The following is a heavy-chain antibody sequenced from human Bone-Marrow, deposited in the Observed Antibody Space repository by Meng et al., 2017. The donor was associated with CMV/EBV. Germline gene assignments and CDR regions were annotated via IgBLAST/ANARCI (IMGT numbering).Heavy chain of an antibody. Sequence: SVKVSCKASGGTFSSYAISWVRQAPGQGLEWMGGIIPIFGTANYAQKFQGRVTMTRDTSISTAYMELSSLRSEDTAVYYCARGDSYYYDSSGYYPFDYWGQGTLVTVSS. D-gene: IGHD3-22*01. J-gene: IGHJ4*02. CDR1: GGTFSSYA. V-gene: IGHV1-69*05. CDR3: ARGDSYYYDSSGYYPFDY. CDR2: IIPIFGTA.